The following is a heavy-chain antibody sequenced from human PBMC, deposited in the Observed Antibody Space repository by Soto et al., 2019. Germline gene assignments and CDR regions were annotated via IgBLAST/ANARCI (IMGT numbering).Heavy chain of an antibody. CDR2: IYWDDDK. D-gene: IGHD5-12*01. J-gene: IGHJ4*02. V-gene: IGHV2-5*02. Sequence: QITLKESGPTLVKPKQTLTLTCTFSGFSLSASGVGVCWIRQPPGKALEWLALIYWDDDKYYSPSLKSRLTITKDTSKNQVVLTLTNMDPVDTATYYCAHRRSGHFDYWGQGALVTVSS. CDR3: AHRRSGHFDY. CDR1: GFSLSASGVG.